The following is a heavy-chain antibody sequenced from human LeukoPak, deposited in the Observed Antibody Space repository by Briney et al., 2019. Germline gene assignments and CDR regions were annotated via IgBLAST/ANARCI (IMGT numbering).Heavy chain of an antibody. CDR3: ARQGAGLFGELLRGFDS. D-gene: IGHD3-10*02. CDR2: IYYSGST. V-gene: IGHV4-59*08. Sequence: SETLSLTCTVSGGSISSYYWSWIRQPPGKGLEWIGYIYYSGSTNYNPSLKSRVTISVDTSKNQFSLKLSSVTVADTAVYYCARQGAGLFGELLRGFDSWGQGTLVTVSS. J-gene: IGHJ4*02. CDR1: GGSISSYY.